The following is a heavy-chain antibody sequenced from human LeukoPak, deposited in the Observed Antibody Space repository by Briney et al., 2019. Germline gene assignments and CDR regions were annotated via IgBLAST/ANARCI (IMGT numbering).Heavy chain of an antibody. CDR3: ARDLSVVTAMIVVVIPDAFDI. Sequence: GGSLRLSCAASGFTFSTYGMHWVRQAPGRGLEWVTFIPDHGSNKYYADSVKGRFTISRDYSKNTLYLQMNGLRPEDTAVYYCARDLSVVTAMIVVVIPDAFDIWGQGTMVTVSS. V-gene: IGHV3-30*02. CDR2: IPDHGSNK. D-gene: IGHD3-22*01. J-gene: IGHJ3*02. CDR1: GFTFSTYG.